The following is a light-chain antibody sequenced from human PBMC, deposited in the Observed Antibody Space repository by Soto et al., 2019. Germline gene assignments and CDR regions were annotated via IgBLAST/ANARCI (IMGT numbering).Light chain of an antibody. CDR2: DAS. CDR1: QSVTTH. J-gene: IGKJ1*01. CDR3: HQRSKWPQT. V-gene: IGKV3-11*01. Sequence: DIVLTQYPATLSLSPGERATLSCRASQSVTTHLALYQHICGQAPMLLLYDASTRATGIPPRFSGSGSGTDFTITISNLQPEACAVSYCHQRSKWPQTFVHGTTVDIK.